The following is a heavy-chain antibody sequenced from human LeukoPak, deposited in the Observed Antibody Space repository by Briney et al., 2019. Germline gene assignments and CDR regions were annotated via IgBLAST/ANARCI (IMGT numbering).Heavy chain of an antibody. CDR2: ISWNSGSI. Sequence: GRSLRLSCAASGFTFDDYAMHWVRRAPGKGLEWVSGISWNSGSIGYADSVKGRFTISRDNAKNSLYLQMNSPRAEDTALYYCAKEADIVATTIGGGFDYWGQGTLVTVSS. D-gene: IGHD5-12*01. J-gene: IGHJ4*02. V-gene: IGHV3-9*01. CDR1: GFTFDDYA. CDR3: AKEADIVATTIGGGFDY.